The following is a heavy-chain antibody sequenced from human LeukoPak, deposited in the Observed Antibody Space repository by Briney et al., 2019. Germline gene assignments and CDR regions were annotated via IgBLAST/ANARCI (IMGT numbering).Heavy chain of an antibody. Sequence: PGESLRISCKSSGYSFTSYWISWVRQMPGKGLEWMGIIYPGDSDTRYSPSFQGQVTISADKSINTAYLQWSSLKASDTAIYYCARRGEAMDPFDYWGQGTLVTVSS. J-gene: IGHJ4*02. CDR1: GYSFTSYW. CDR2: IYPGDSDT. CDR3: ARRGEAMDPFDY. D-gene: IGHD5-18*01. V-gene: IGHV5-51*01.